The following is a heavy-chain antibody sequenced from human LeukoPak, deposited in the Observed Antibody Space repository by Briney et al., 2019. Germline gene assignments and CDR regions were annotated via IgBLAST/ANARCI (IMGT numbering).Heavy chain of an antibody. CDR2: INHSGST. Sequence: SETLSLTCAVYGGSFSGYYWSWIRQPPGKGLEWIGEINHSGSTNYNPSLKSRVTISVDTSKNPFSLKLSSVTAADTAVYYCARSNPDSSGYYAYFDYWGQGTLATVSS. V-gene: IGHV4-34*01. D-gene: IGHD3-22*01. CDR1: GGSFSGYY. CDR3: ARSNPDSSGYYAYFDY. J-gene: IGHJ4*02.